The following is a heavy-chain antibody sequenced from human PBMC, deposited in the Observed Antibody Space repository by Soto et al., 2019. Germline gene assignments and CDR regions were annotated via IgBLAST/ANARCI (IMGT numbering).Heavy chain of an antibody. V-gene: IGHV3-21*01. CDR3: ARDPYPLGYCSGGSCYGSYYYYYMDV. D-gene: IGHD2-15*01. Sequence: EVQLVETGGVLVKPGGSLRLSCAASGFTFSSYSMNWVRQAPGKGLEWVSSISSSSSYIYYADSVKGRFTISRDNAKNSLYLQMNSLRAEDTAVYYCARDPYPLGYCSGGSCYGSYYYYYMDVWGKGTTVTVSS. CDR2: ISSSSSYI. CDR1: GFTFSSYS. J-gene: IGHJ6*03.